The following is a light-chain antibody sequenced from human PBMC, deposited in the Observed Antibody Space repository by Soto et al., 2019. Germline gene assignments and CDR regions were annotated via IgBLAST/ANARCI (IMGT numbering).Light chain of an antibody. CDR2: TTN. V-gene: IGLV1-44*01. CDR1: FSNIGSNT. J-gene: IGLJ2*01. Sequence: QSVLTQPPSASGTPGRRVTISCSGTFSNIGSNTVNWYQQLPGTAPKLLIFTTNQRPSGVPDRFSGSKSGTSASLAISGLQSGDEADYYFAAWDDSLSSPVFGGGTKVTVL. CDR3: AAWDDSLSSPV.